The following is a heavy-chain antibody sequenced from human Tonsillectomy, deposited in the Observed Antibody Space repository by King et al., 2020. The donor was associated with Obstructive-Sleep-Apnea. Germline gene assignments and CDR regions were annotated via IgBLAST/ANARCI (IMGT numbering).Heavy chain of an antibody. CDR1: GFTFGDYA. D-gene: IGHD2-2*01. Sequence: VQLVESGGGLVQPGRSLRLSCTDSGFTFGDYAMSWFRQAPGKGLAWVGFIRSKAYGGTKEYVAFVKGRFTISRDDSISIAFLQMNSLKTEDTAVYYCTRGVIVVVPAAFIPYYWGQGTLVTVSS. J-gene: IGHJ4*02. CDR2: IRSKAYGGTK. CDR3: TRGVIVVVPAAFIPYY. V-gene: IGHV3-49*03.